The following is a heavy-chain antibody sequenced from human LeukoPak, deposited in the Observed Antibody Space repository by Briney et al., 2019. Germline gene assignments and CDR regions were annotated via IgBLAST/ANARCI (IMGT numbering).Heavy chain of an antibody. CDR3: AKDGNWNNVPGDYYYMDV. Sequence: GASVKVSCKASGYTFTSHFMHWVRQAPGQGLEWMGLINPEGGNTAYAQKFQGRITMTGDTSTSTVYMELSSLRSEDTAMYYCAKDGNWNNVPGDYYYMDVWGKGTTVAVSS. CDR2: INPEGGNT. CDR1: GYTFTSHF. D-gene: IGHD1/OR15-1a*01. V-gene: IGHV1-46*01. J-gene: IGHJ6*03.